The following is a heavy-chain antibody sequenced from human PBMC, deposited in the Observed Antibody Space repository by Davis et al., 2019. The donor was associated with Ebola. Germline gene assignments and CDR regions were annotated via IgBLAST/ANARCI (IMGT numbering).Heavy chain of an antibody. CDR2: INPDGSET. D-gene: IGHD1-7*01. CDR1: GFTFNNYW. J-gene: IGHJ6*02. V-gene: IGHV3-7*01. Sequence: PGGSLRLSCAASGFTFNNYWMSWVRHAPGKGLEWVANINPDGSETYSVDSVKGRFTISRDNAKDWLFLQMDSLRAEDTAVYYCARDVTVQVPVGLGTGTTRDYYSYGMDVWGQGTTVTVAS. CDR3: ARDVTVQVPVGLGTGTTRDYYSYGMDV.